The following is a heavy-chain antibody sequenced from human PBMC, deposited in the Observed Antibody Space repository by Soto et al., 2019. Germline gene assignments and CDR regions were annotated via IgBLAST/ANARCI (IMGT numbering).Heavy chain of an antibody. Sequence: GGSLRLSCAAYGFTFRTYAMNWVRQAPGKGLEWVAVIVGDASSIDYADSVKGRFTISRDNSKNIMYLQMTSLKVEDTATYFCARDLRPDGRYDLDYWGQGTQVTVSS. V-gene: IGHV3-23*03. CDR1: GFTFRTYA. D-gene: IGHD2-15*01. J-gene: IGHJ4*02. CDR3: ARDLRPDGRYDLDY. CDR2: IVGDASSI.